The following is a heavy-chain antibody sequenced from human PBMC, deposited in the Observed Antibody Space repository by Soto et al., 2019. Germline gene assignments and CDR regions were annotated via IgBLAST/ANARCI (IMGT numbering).Heavy chain of an antibody. CDR3: ARVDVGDYVRGSYFGMDV. CDR1: GDSISSGDYY. J-gene: IGHJ6*02. CDR2: IYYSSTT. V-gene: IGHV4-30-4*01. D-gene: IGHD4-17*01. Sequence: SETLSLTCIVSGDSISSGDYYWSWIRQPPGKGLEWIGYIYYSSTTYYNPSLKSRVTISVDKSKNHFSLELTSVTAADTAVYYCARVDVGDYVRGSYFGMDVWGHGLPITVSS.